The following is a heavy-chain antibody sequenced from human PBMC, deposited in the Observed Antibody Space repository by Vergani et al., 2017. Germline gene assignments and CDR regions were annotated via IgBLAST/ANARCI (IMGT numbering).Heavy chain of an antibody. CDR2: TWYDGNNK. CDR3: ARDLRLLYNRFDP. Sequence: QVQLVESGGGVVQPGESLTLSCAASGFTFNQYGMHWVRQAPGKGLEWVAVTWYDGNNKQYADSVKGRFTISRDNSKSTMYLQMNSLRDEDTGVYYCARDLRLLYNRFDPWGQGTLVTVSS. D-gene: IGHD1-14*01. CDR1: GFTFNQYG. J-gene: IGHJ5*02. V-gene: IGHV3-33*01.